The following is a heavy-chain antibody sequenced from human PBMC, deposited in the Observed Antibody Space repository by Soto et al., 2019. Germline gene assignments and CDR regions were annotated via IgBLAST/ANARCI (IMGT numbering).Heavy chain of an antibody. D-gene: IGHD1-7*01. J-gene: IGHJ5*02. CDR2: ISGSGGST. Sequence: GGSIRFSWAASGFTFSSYAMSWVSHSQGKGLEWVSVISGSGGSTYYADSVKGRFTISRDNSKNTLYLQMNSLRAEDTAVYYCAKMTGTTLRSWFDPWGQGTLVTVSS. CDR1: GFTFSSYA. CDR3: AKMTGTTLRSWFDP. V-gene: IGHV3-23*01.